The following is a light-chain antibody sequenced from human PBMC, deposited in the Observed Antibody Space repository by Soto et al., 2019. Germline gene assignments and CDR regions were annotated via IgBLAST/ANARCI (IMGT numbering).Light chain of an antibody. Sequence: EIVLTQSPATLSVSPGEEAILSCGASQSVPSDSLAWYQHKPGQAPRLLIYATSKKATGVPARFGGSGTGTDFTLSVNTVEPEDFAVYYCQHYDIATRTFGQGTKLEVK. V-gene: IGKV3-20*01. CDR2: ATS. J-gene: IGKJ1*01. CDR1: QSVPSDS. CDR3: QHYDIATRT.